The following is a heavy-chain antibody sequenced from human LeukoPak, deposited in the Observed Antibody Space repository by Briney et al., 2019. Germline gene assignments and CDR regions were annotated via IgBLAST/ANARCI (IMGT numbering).Heavy chain of an antibody. CDR2: IHDTGST. D-gene: IGHD3-9*01. J-gene: IGHJ4*02. V-gene: IGHV4-4*02. Sequence: SETLSLTCTVSGGSISRSNWWSWVRQPPGKGLEWIGEIHDTGSTNYNPPLKSRVTMSLDKSKNQFSLNLNSVTAADTAVYYCATYYDILSGYTFGYWGQGTLVAVSS. CDR1: GGSISRSNW. CDR3: ATYYDILSGYTFGY.